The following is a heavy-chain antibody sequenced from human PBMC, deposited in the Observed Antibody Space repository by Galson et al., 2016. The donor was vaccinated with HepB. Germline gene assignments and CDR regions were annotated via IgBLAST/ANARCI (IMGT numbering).Heavy chain of an antibody. CDR1: GGTFISYA. Sequence: SVKVSCKASGGTFISYAISWVRQAPGQGLEWMGWISTHSGTTNHAQELQGRITMTTDTSTSTAYMELTNLKSDDTAVYYCVRNRERSLDYWGQGTLVSVSS. V-gene: IGHV1-18*01. CDR3: VRNRERSLDY. J-gene: IGHJ4*02. CDR2: ISTHSGTT.